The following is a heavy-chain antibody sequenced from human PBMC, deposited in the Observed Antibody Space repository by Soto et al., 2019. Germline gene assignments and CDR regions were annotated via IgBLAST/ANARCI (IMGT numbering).Heavy chain of an antibody. Sequence: QVQLVQSGAEVKKPGASVKVSCKASGYTFTSYGINWVRQAPGQGLEWMGWISAYNGNTNYAQKLQGRVTMTTDTSTSTAYMELRSLRSDDTAVYYCARDEYSSSHYNLYYYGMDVWGQGTTVTVSS. V-gene: IGHV1-18*04. CDR1: GYTFTSYG. CDR3: ARDEYSSSHYNLYYYGMDV. J-gene: IGHJ6*02. CDR2: ISAYNGNT. D-gene: IGHD6-6*01.